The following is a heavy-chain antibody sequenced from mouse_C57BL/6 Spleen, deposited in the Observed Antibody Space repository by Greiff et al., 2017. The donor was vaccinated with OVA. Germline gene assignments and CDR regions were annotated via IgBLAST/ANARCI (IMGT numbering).Heavy chain of an antibody. CDR3: AREGLDYYGSSYPFFDY. CDR1: GYSITSGYY. CDR2: ISYDGSN. D-gene: IGHD1-1*01. Sequence: EVKLQESGPGLVKPSQSLSLTCSVTGYSITSGYYWNWIRQFPGNKLEWMGYISYDGSNNYNPSLKNRISITRDTSKNQFFLKLNSVTTEDTATYYCAREGLDYYGSSYPFFDYWGQGTTLTVSS. V-gene: IGHV3-6*01. J-gene: IGHJ2*01.